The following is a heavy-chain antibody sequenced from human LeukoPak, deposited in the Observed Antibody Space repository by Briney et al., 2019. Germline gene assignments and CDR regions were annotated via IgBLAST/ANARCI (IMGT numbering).Heavy chain of an antibody. D-gene: IGHD3-22*01. CDR3: ARGTADYYDSSGYYEVGDY. J-gene: IGHJ4*02. Sequence: ASVKVSCKASGYIFTGSYMHWVRQAPGQGLEWMGWINPNSGGTNYAQKLQGRVTMTTDTSTSTAYMELRSLRSDDTAVYYCARGTADYYDSSGYYEVGDYWGQGTLVTVSS. CDR1: GYIFTGSY. V-gene: IGHV1-2*02. CDR2: INPNSGGT.